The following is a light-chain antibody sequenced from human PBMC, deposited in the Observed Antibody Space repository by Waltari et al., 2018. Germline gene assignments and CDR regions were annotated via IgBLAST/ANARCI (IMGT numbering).Light chain of an antibody. J-gene: IGLJ3*02. CDR2: EVS. CDR1: SSDVGGYNY. Sequence: QSALTQPASVSGSPGQSITISCTGTSSDVGGYNYVSWYQQHPGKAPKLRIYEVSNRAAGVSNRCSGSKYGNTAALTISGLQAEDEADYYCSSYTSSSTGVFGGGTKLTVL. V-gene: IGLV2-14*01. CDR3: SSYTSSSTGV.